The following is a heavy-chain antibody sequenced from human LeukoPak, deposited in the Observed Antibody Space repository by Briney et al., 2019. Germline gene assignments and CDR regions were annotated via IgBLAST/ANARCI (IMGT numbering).Heavy chain of an antibody. D-gene: IGHD2-21*02. CDR3: ARTIVVVTATHPDAFDI. V-gene: IGHV1-46*01. Sequence: ASVKVSCKASGYTFTSYYMHWVRQAPGQGLEWMGIINPSGGSTSYAQKFQGRVTMTRDMSTSTVYMELSSLRSEDTAVYYCARTIVVVTATHPDAFDIWGQGTMVTVSS. CDR2: INPSGGST. CDR1: GYTFTSYY. J-gene: IGHJ3*02.